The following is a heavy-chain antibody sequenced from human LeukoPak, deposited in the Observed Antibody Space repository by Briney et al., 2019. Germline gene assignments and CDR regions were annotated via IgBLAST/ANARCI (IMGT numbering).Heavy chain of an antibody. CDR3: ARGIFFTITAPDS. V-gene: IGHV4-4*07. CDR1: GGSISDYR. Sequence: SETLSLTCTVPGGSISDYRWSWIRQPAGKGLEWIGRIFSSGNTNYNPSLRSRVTMSVDTSKNQFSLKLTSLTAADTAVYYCARGIFFTITAPDSWGQGTLVTVSS. CDR2: IFSSGNT. J-gene: IGHJ4*02. D-gene: IGHD3-3*01.